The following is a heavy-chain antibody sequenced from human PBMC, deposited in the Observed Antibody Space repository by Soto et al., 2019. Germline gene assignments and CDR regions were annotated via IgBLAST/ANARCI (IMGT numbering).Heavy chain of an antibody. V-gene: IGHV3-30*18. CDR2: ISYDGSNK. CDR1: GFTFSSYG. CDR3: AKCDVGIIAVAGTGDYYYNGMDV. D-gene: IGHD6-19*01. J-gene: IGHJ6*02. Sequence: QVQLVESGGGVVQPGRSLRLSCAASGFTFSSYGMHWVRQAPGKGLEWVAVISYDGSNKYYADSVKGRFTISRDNSKNPLYLQMNSLRAEDTAVYYCAKCDVGIIAVAGTGDYYYNGMDVWGQGTTVTVSS.